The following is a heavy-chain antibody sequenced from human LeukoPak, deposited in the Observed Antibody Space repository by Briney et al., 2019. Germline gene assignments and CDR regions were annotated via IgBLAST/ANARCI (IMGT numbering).Heavy chain of an antibody. V-gene: IGHV4-59*01. D-gene: IGHD1-7*01. CDR2: IYYSGST. CDR1: GGSISSYY. Sequence: SETLSLTCTVSGGSISSYYWSWIRQPPGKGLEWIGYIYYSGSTNYNPSLKSRVTISVDTSKNQFSLKLSSVTAADAAVYYCATNYVNYYYGMDVWGQGTTVTVSS. CDR3: ATNYVNYYYGMDV. J-gene: IGHJ6*02.